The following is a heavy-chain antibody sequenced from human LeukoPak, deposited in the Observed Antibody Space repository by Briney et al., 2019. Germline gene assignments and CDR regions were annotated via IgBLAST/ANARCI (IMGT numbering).Heavy chain of an antibody. CDR3: ARQHCGGGSCYSPPYYFDY. CDR2: ISHSGAS. D-gene: IGHD2-15*01. Sequence: SETLSLTCTVSGGFVSRESWTWIRQFPDKRLEWIGYISHSGASDYKPSLESRVTISVDTSKNQFSLKLSSVTAADTAVYYCARQHCGGGSCYSPPYYFDYWGQGTLVTVSP. CDR1: GGFVSRES. J-gene: IGHJ4*02. V-gene: IGHV4-59*08.